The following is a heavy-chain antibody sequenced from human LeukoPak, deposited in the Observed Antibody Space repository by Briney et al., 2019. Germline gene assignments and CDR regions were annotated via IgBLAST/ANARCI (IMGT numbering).Heavy chain of an antibody. CDR1: GYTFTNYG. J-gene: IGHJ6*03. V-gene: IGHV1-18*01. CDR2: ISAYNGDT. CDR3: ARGLDLGSRGYYYFDYHYYYMDV. Sequence: ASVKVSCKASGYTFTNYGITWVRQAPGQGLEWMGWISAYNGDTHYAQKLQGRVAMTTDTSTRTVYMELRSLRHDDTAVYYCARGLDLGSRGYYYFDYHYYYMDVRGKGTTVAVSS. D-gene: IGHD3-22*01.